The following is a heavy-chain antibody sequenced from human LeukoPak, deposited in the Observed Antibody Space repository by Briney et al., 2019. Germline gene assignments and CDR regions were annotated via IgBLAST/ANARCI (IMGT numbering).Heavy chain of an antibody. J-gene: IGHJ5*02. CDR2: ITGSAGRT. CDR3: TKGLGYDSGRWFDP. V-gene: IGHV3-23*01. Sequence: PGGSLRLSCAASGFTVNSNYMNWVRQAPGKGLEWVSLITGSAGRTYYADSVMGRFTVSRDDSKNMLYLQMNSLTAEDTAVYYCTKGLGYDSGRWFDPWGQGTLVTVSS. CDR1: GFTVNSNY. D-gene: IGHD3-10*01.